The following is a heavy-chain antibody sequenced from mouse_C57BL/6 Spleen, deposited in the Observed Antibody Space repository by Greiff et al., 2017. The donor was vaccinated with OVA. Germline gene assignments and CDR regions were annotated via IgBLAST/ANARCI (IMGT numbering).Heavy chain of an antibody. Sequence: QVQLQQSGPELVKPGASVKISCKASGYAFSSSWMNWVKQRPGKGLEWIGRIYPGDGDTNYNGKFKGKATLTADKSSSTAYMQLSSLTSEDSAVYFCASGDDYAMDYWGQGTSVTVSS. CDR3: ASGDDYAMDY. V-gene: IGHV1-82*01. J-gene: IGHJ4*01. CDR2: IYPGDGDT. CDR1: GYAFSSSW.